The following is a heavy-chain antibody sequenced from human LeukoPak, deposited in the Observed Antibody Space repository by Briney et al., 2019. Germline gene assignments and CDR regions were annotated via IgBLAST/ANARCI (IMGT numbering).Heavy chain of an antibody. D-gene: IGHD6-19*01. J-gene: IGHJ4*02. Sequence: TSVKIPCKASGFTFTSSAVQWVRQARGQRLEWIGWIVVGSGNTNYAQKFQERVTITRDMSTSTAYMELSSLRSEDTAVYYCAAFGSSGWWAFNYFDYWGQGTLATVSS. CDR1: GFTFTSSA. CDR2: IVVGSGNT. V-gene: IGHV1-58*01. CDR3: AAFGSSGWWAFNYFDY.